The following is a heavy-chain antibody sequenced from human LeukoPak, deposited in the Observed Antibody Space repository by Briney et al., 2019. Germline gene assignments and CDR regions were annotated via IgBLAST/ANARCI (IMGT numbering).Heavy chain of an antibody. V-gene: IGHV3-66*01. CDR2: IHSGGTT. CDR3: ATGSLGDYYYGMDV. D-gene: IGHD6-13*01. CDR1: GFTFSSYA. Sequence: GGSLRLSCAASGFTFSSYAMSWVRQAPGKGLEWVSVIHSGGTTFYADSVKGRITISRDDSKNTLYLQMNSLRAEDTAVYYCATGSLGDYYYGMDVWGQGTTVTVSS. J-gene: IGHJ6*02.